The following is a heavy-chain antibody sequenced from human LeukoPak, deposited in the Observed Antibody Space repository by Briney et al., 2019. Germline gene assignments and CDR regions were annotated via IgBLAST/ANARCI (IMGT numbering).Heavy chain of an antibody. D-gene: IGHD5-24*01. J-gene: IGHJ4*02. V-gene: IGHV3-48*02. CDR3: AKSIEMATIGIDY. CDR1: GFTFSSYS. CDR2: ITASGTAM. Sequence: GGSLRLSCAASGFTFSSYSMNWVRQAPGKGLEWVSHITASGTAMFYADSVKGRFTISRDNAKNSLYLQMNSLRDEDTAVYYCAKSIEMATIGIDYWGQGTLVTVSS.